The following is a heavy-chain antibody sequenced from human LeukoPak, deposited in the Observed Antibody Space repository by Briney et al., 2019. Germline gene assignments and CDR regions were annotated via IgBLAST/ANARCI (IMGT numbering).Heavy chain of an antibody. CDR1: VGSISSYY. J-gene: IGHJ4*02. CDR3: ARGTPFDY. V-gene: IGHV4-59*01. D-gene: IGHD2-2*01. CDR2: IYYSGST. Sequence: KPSETLSLTCTVSVGSISSYYWSWIRQPPGKGLEWIGYIYYSGSTNYNPSLKSRVTISVDTSKNQFSLKLSSVTAADTAVYYCARGTPFDYWGQGTLVTVSS.